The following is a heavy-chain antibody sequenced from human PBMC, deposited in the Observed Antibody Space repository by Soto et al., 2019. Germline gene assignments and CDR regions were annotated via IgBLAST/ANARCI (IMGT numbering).Heavy chain of an antibody. J-gene: IGHJ5*02. CDR1: GFTFSDYY. CDR2: ISSSGSTI. Sequence: QVQLVESGGGLVKPGGSLRLSCAASGFTFSDYYMSWIRQAPGKGLEWVSYISSSGSTIYYADSVKGRFTISRDNAKNSLYLRMSSLRAEDTAVYYCASMTCSGGSCYSGAWFDPWGQGTLVTVSS. CDR3: ASMTCSGGSCYSGAWFDP. D-gene: IGHD2-15*01. V-gene: IGHV3-11*01.